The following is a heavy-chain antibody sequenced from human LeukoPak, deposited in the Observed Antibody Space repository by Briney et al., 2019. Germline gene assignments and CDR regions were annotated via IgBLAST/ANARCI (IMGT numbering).Heavy chain of an antibody. CDR3: ARKRYYYDSSETPLDAFDI. V-gene: IGHV3-7*01. D-gene: IGHD3-22*01. Sequence: PGGSLRLSCAASGFMFETSWMSWVRQAPGKGLECVANIKQDGSEKYYVDSVKGRFTISRDNAKNSLYLQMNSLRAEDTAVYYCARKRYYYDSSETPLDAFDIWGQGTMVTVSS. J-gene: IGHJ3*02. CDR1: GFMFETSW. CDR2: IKQDGSEK.